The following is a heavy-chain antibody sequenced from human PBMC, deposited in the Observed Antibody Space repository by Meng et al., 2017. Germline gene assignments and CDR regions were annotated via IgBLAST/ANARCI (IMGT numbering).Heavy chain of an antibody. D-gene: IGHD7-27*01. CDR3: ARGDWGSLSFDY. Sequence: VKMGQSGAEVKKPGASVKVSCKASGNTFTGYYMHWVRQGPGQGLEWMGRINPNSGGTNYAQKFQGRVTMTRDTSISTAYMELSRLRSDDTAVYYLARGDWGSLSFDYWGQGTLVTVSS. CDR1: GNTFTGYY. CDR2: INPNSGGT. V-gene: IGHV1-2*06. J-gene: IGHJ4*02.